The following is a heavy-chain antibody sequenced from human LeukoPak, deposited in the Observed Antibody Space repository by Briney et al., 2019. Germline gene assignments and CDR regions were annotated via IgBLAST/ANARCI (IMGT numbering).Heavy chain of an antibody. J-gene: IGHJ6*03. CDR2: ISTVSTYT. V-gene: IGHV3-21*06. CDR3: ARDGSGFYLYNYMDV. Sequence: GGSLRLSCAASAFTFSDYSMNWVRQAPGKGLEWVASISTVSTYTFYADSVKGRFSISRDNVRNLLYLQMSSLGAEDTAVYYCARDGSGFYLYNYMDVWGKGTTVTVSS. D-gene: IGHD6-25*01. CDR1: AFTFSDYS.